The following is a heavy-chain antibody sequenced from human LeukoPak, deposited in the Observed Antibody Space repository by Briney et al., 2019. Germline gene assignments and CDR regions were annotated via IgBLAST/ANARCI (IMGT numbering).Heavy chain of an antibody. CDR1: GFTFSSYS. V-gene: IGHV3-21*01. CDR3: ARDLREYCSGGSCLLFDY. Sequence: GGSLRLSCAASGFTFSSYSMNWVRQAPGKGLEWVSYISSSSSYIYYADSVKGRFTISRDNAKNSLYLQMNSLRAEDTAVYYCARDLREYCSGGSCLLFDYWGQGTLVTVSS. J-gene: IGHJ4*02. D-gene: IGHD2-15*01. CDR2: ISSSSSYI.